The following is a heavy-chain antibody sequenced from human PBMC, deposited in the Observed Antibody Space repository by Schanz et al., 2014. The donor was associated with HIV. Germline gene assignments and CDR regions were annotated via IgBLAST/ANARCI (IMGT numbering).Heavy chain of an antibody. CDR2: IYTSGST. Sequence: QVQLQESGPGLVKPSETLSLTCTVSGGSISGHYWSWIRQSAGKALEWIGRIYTSGSTNYNPSLKSGFTISVATHKTQFSLPVGSVPAADTAIYYCASSITFFGAVYAMDVWGQGTPVTV. J-gene: IGHJ6*02. CDR1: GGSISGHY. CDR3: ASSITFFGAVYAMDV. V-gene: IGHV4-4*07. D-gene: IGHD3-3*01.